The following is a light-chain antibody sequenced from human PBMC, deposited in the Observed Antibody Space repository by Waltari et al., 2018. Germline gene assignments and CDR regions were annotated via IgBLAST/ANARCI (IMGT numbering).Light chain of an antibody. Sequence: EVVMTQSPATLSVSPGERAALSCRASQSVSSNLAWYQHKPGQAPRLLIYGASTRATGIPARCSGSGSGTEFTLTISSLQSEDFAMYYCQQYNHWPPYTFGQGTKLEIK. CDR1: QSVSSN. V-gene: IGKV3-15*01. CDR2: GAS. CDR3: QQYNHWPPYT. J-gene: IGKJ2*01.